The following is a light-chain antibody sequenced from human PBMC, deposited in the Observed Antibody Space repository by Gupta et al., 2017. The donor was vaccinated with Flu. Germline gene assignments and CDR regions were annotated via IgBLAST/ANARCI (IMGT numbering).Light chain of an antibody. CDR1: SSDIGGYDY. V-gene: IGLV2-11*01. Sequence: QSALTQPRSVSGSPGQSVTISCTGRSSDIGGYDYVSWYQQNPGKAPKLLIYAVTKRPSGVPDRFSGSKSGSTASLSISGLQADDEGDYYGSSYAGSSTFWVFGGGTKLTVL. CDR3: SSYAGSSTFWV. CDR2: AVT. J-gene: IGLJ3*02.